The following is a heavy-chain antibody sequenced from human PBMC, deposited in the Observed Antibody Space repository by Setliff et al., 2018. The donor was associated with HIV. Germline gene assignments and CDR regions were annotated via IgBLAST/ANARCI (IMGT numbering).Heavy chain of an antibody. CDR3: AGEQYKFVVDYYYYYGMDV. CDR1: GGSISSGAYL. V-gene: IGHV4-61*02. CDR2: IFRAGHA. D-gene: IGHD1-20*01. J-gene: IGHJ6*02. Sequence: SETLSLTCTVSGGSISSGAYLWAWLRQPAGKGLEWIGRIFRAGHATYNSSLKNRATMSVDTSQNKFSLKLKQVNAAYTAVYYCAGEQYKFVVDYYYYYGMDVWGQGNTVTVSS.